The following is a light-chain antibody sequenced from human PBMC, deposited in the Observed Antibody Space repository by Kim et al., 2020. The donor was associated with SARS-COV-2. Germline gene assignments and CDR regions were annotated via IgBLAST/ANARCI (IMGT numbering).Light chain of an antibody. Sequence: EIVMTQSPATLSVSPWERATLSCRASQSVGSYLAWYQQKSGQAPRLLIYGASTGATGVPARFSGSGSGTEFTLTISSLQSEDFAVYYCQQYYNWPPYTFGQGTKLEI. CDR1: QSVGSY. CDR2: GAS. CDR3: QQYYNWPPYT. V-gene: IGKV3-15*01. J-gene: IGKJ2*01.